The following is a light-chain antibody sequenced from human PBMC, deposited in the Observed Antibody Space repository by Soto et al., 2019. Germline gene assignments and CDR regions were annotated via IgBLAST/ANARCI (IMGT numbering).Light chain of an antibody. CDR3: QHYDDYSGFT. Sequence: DLQLTQSPSTLSASVGDRVTITCRASQTISRWLAWYQQKPGKAPKLLIYDVSNLQSGVPSRFSGSGSGTEFTLTVTNLQPDDFASYFCQHYDDYSGFTFGPGTKVDLK. CDR2: DVS. V-gene: IGKV1-5*01. J-gene: IGKJ3*01. CDR1: QTISRW.